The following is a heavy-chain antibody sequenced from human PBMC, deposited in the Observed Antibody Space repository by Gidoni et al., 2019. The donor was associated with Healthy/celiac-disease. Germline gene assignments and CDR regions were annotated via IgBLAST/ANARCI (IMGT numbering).Heavy chain of an antibody. V-gene: IGHV3-66*02. D-gene: IGHD1-26*01. CDR3: ARDPASIVGATFDY. J-gene: IGHJ4*02. CDR1: GCTVSSNY. Sequence: EVQLVESGGGLVQPGGSLRLACAASGCTVSSNYMSWVRQAAGKGLEWVSVISSGGSTYYADSVKGRFTISRDNSKNTLYLQMNSLRAEDTAVYYCARDPASIVGATFDYWGQGTLVTVSS. CDR2: ISSGGST.